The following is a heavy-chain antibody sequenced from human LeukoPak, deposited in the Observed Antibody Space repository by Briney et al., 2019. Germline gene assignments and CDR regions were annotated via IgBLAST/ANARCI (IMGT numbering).Heavy chain of an antibody. D-gene: IGHD5-18*01. Sequence: GGSLRLSCAASGFTFSSNGMHRVRQAPGKGLEWVAFIRNDGFNKYYADSVKGGFTISRENSKNTLYLQMNSLRAEDTAVYYCAKAYSYGYFDYWGQGTLVTVSS. CDR2: IRNDGFNK. V-gene: IGHV3-30*02. CDR1: GFTFSSNG. CDR3: AKAYSYGYFDY. J-gene: IGHJ4*02.